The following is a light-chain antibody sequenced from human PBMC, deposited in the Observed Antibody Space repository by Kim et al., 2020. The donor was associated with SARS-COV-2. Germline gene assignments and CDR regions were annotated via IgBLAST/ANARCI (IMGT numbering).Light chain of an antibody. J-gene: IGKJ4*01. Sequence: SPGERATLACRASRSIYSKLAWYQQKPGQAPRLLIYDASTRATGIPARFSGSGSGTEFTLSISSLQSEDFAVYYCQQYYDWPPLTFGGGTKVDIK. CDR1: RSIYSK. CDR3: QQYYDWPPLT. V-gene: IGKV3-15*01. CDR2: DAS.